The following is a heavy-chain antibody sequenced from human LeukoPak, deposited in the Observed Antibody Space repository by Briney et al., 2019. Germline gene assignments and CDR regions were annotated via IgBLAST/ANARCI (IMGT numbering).Heavy chain of an antibody. CDR1: GFTFSSYS. D-gene: IGHD5-18*01. CDR2: LSGNGGNI. V-gene: IGHV3-20*01. J-gene: IGHJ4*02. Sequence: GGSLRLSCAASGFTFSSYSMNWVRQAPGKGLEWVSGLSGNGGNIGYADSVKGRFTISRDNAKNSLYLQMNSLRAEDTALYHCARDRSYGSFDYWGQGTLVTVST. CDR3: ARDRSYGSFDY.